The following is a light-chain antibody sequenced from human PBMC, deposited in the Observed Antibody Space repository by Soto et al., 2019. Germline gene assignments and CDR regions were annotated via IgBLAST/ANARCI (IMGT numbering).Light chain of an antibody. J-gene: IGKJ5*01. CDR3: QQFNTAPRT. V-gene: IGKV1-27*01. CDR2: SAS. Sequence: DIQMTQSPSSLSASVGDRVTITCRASQDISVYLAWYQQKPGKVPKLLIYSASTLQSGVPSRFSGSGSGTDFTLTISSLQPEDVATYFCQQFNTAPRTFGQGPRLEIK. CDR1: QDISVY.